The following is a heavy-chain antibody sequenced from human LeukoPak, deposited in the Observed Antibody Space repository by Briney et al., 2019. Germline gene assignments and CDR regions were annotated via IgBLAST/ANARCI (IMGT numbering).Heavy chain of an antibody. D-gene: IGHD2-15*01. CDR2: INAGNGKT. J-gene: IGHJ4*02. CDR3: ARDEDY. V-gene: IGHV1-3*01. Sequence: GASVKVSCKASGYTFTNYAVHWVRQAPGQRLEWTGWINAGNGKTKYSQNFQGRVTITRDTSASTAYMELSSLRSEDTAVYYCARDEDYWGQGTLVTVSS. CDR1: GYTFTNYA.